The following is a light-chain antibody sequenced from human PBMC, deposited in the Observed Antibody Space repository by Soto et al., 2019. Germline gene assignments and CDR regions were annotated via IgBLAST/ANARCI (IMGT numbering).Light chain of an antibody. CDR3: SSYAGSNNLGVV. Sequence: QSALTQPPSASGSPGQSVAISCTGTSSDVGGYNDVSWYQQHPGKAPKLMIYEVTKRPSGVPDRFSGSKSGNTASLTDSGLQADDEADYYCSSYAGSNNLGVVFGGGTRVTVL. CDR1: SSDVGGYND. V-gene: IGLV2-8*01. J-gene: IGLJ2*01. CDR2: EVT.